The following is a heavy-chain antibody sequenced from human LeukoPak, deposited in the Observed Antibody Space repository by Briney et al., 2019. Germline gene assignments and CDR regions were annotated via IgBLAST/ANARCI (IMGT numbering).Heavy chain of an antibody. CDR3: ARPIKDGYNPQFFAFDI. J-gene: IGHJ3*02. CDR2: IYYSGST. V-gene: IGHV4-39*01. D-gene: IGHD5-24*01. CDR1: GDSISSSSYY. Sequence: PSETLSLTCTVSGDSISSSSYYWGWIRQPPGKGLEWIGSIYYSGSTYYNPSLKSRVTISVDTSKNQFSLKLSSVTAADTAVYYCARPIKDGYNPQFFAFDIWGQGTMVTVSS.